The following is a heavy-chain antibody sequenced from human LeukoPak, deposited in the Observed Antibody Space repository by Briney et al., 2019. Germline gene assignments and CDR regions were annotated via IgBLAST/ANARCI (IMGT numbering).Heavy chain of an antibody. Sequence: SETLSLTCAVSGGSISSGGYSWSWLRQPPGKGLEWIGYIYHSGSTYYNPSLKSRVTISVDRSKNQFSLKLSSVTAADTAVYYCARGDSENWFDPWGQGTLVTVSS. D-gene: IGHD2-21*02. CDR1: GGSISSGGYS. V-gene: IGHV4-30-2*01. J-gene: IGHJ5*02. CDR3: ARGDSENWFDP. CDR2: IYHSGST.